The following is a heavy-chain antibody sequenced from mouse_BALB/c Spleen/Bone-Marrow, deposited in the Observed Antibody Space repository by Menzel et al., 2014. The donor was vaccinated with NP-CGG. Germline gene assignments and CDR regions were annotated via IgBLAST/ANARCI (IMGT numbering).Heavy chain of an antibody. CDR3: ARGDWDNAY. CDR1: GYTFTDYW. V-gene: IGHV1-69*01. Sequence: QVQLQQSGAELVMPGASVKMSCKASGYTFTDYWMHCVKQRPVQCLEWIGAIDTSASYTSYKQKFKGKATLTVDESSSTAYRQLSSLTSEDSAVYYCARGDWDNAYWGQGTLVTISA. D-gene: IGHD4-1*01. J-gene: IGHJ3*01. CDR2: IDTSASYT.